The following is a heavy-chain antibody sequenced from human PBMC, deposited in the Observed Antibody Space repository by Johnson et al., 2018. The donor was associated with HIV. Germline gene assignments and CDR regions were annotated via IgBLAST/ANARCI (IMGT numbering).Heavy chain of an antibody. Sequence: EVQVVESGGGLVQPGGSLRLSCAASGFTFSSYWMSWVRQAPGKGLEWVANIKQGGSEKYYVVSVKGRFSISRDNAKDSLYLQMNSLRVEDTAVYYCASADVFDIWGQGTVVTVSS. V-gene: IGHV3-7*01. CDR3: ASADVFDI. J-gene: IGHJ3*02. CDR2: IKQGGSEK. CDR1: GFTFSSYW.